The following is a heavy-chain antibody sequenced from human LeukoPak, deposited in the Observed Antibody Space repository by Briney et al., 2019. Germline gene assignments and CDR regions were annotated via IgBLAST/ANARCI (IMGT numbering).Heavy chain of an antibody. CDR1: GGSISSSSYY. J-gene: IGHJ6*03. D-gene: IGHD6-13*01. V-gene: IGHV4-39*07. CDR3: ARAGSGWWGYYYYYMDV. Sequence: SETLSLTCTVSGGSISSSSYYWGWFRQPPGKGLEWIGSIYYSGSTYYNPSLKSRVTISVDTSKNQFSLKLSSVTAADTAVYYCARAGSGWWGYYYYYMDVWGKGTTVTISS. CDR2: IYYSGST.